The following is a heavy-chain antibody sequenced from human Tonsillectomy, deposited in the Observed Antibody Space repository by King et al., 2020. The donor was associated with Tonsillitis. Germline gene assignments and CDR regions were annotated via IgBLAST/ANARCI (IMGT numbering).Heavy chain of an antibody. Sequence: VQLVESGGGLVKPGGSLRLSCAASGFTFSTYSMNWVRQAPGKGLEWVASISSSSSYIYYADSVKGRFTISRDNAKNSLYLQMNSLRAEDTAVYYCASLPVGTTDYYYDYGLDVWGQGNTVTVSS. J-gene: IGHJ6*02. CDR3: ASLPVGTTDYYYDYGLDV. CDR1: GFTFSTYS. CDR2: ISSSSSYI. V-gene: IGHV3-21*01. D-gene: IGHD1-7*01.